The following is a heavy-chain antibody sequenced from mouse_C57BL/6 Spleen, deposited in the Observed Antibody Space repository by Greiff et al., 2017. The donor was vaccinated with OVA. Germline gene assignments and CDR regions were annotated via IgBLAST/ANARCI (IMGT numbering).Heavy chain of an antibody. CDR3: AGAPGTEGYYFGY. D-gene: IGHD4-1*01. CDR2: ILPGSGST. J-gene: IGHJ2*01. Sequence: QVQLQQSGAELMKPGASVKLSCKATGYTFTGYWIEWVKQRPGHGLEWIGEILPGSGSTNYNEKCKGKAPLTADTSSNTAYMQLSRLTTEDTAIYYCAGAPGTEGYYFGYWGQGTTLTVSS. CDR1: GYTFTGYW. V-gene: IGHV1-9*01.